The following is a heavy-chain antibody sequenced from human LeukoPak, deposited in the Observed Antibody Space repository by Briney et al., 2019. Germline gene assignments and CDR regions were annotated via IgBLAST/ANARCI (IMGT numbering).Heavy chain of an antibody. CDR1: GFTFSDYA. CDR2: VTYSGAPT. Sequence: PGGSLRLSCAASGFTFSDYAMSWVRQAPGKGLEWVSAVTYSGAPTYYADSVKGRFTISRDTPKNTLYLQMNSLRVGDTAVYYCAKGLQRTPYYYYGMDVWGQGTTVTVSS. V-gene: IGHV3-23*01. D-gene: IGHD2-2*01. J-gene: IGHJ6*02. CDR3: AKGLQRTPYYYYGMDV.